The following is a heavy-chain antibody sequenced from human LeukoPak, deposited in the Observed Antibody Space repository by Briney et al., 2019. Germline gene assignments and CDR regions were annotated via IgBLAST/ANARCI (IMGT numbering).Heavy chain of an antibody. CDR2: ISAYNGNT. V-gene: IGHV1-18*01. CDR1: GYTFTSYG. J-gene: IGHJ4*02. CDR3: AGAPWVSVTYFDY. Sequence: ASVKVSCKASGYTFTSYGISWVRQAPGQALEWMGWISAYNGNTNSAQKLQGRDTMTTDTSTSTAYLELRSLRSDDTAVYYCAGAPWVSVTYFDYWGQGTLVTVSS. D-gene: IGHD4-17*01.